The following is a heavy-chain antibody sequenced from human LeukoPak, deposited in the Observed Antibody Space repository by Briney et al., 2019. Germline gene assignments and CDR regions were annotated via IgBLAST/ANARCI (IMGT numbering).Heavy chain of an antibody. J-gene: IGHJ6*03. CDR3: ARGRRVFWNPTRYYMDV. D-gene: IGHD3-3*01. Sequence: SETLSLTCAVYGGSFSGYYWSWIRQPPGKGLEWIGEINHSGSTNYNPSLKSRVTISVDTSKNQFSLKLSSVTAADTAVYYCARGRRVFWNPTRYYMDVWGKGTTVTVSS. CDR2: INHSGST. V-gene: IGHV4-34*01. CDR1: GGSFSGYY.